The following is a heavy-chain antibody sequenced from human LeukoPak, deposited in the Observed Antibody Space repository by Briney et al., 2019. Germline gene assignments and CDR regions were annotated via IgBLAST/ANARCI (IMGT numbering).Heavy chain of an antibody. CDR1: GFTFSSNA. V-gene: IGHV3-23*01. Sequence: GGSLRLSCAASGFTFSSNAMSWVRQAPGKGLEWVSAISGSGGSTYYANSVKGRFTISRDNSKNTLYLQMNSLRAEDTAVYYCAKEGGGSSYYFDYWGQGTLVTVSS. J-gene: IGHJ4*02. CDR2: ISGSGGST. D-gene: IGHD2-15*01. CDR3: AKEGGGSSYYFDY.